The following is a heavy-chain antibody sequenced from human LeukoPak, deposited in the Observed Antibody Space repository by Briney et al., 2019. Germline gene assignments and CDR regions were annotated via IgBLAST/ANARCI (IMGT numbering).Heavy chain of an antibody. CDR2: IYYSGST. CDR3: ARQSYIPSSWYLSGPFPIDP. V-gene: IGHV4-59*08. J-gene: IGHJ5*02. Sequence: PSETLSLTCAVYGGSFNGYYWSWIRQPPGKGLEWIGYIYYSGSTNYNPSLKSRVTISVDTSKNQFSLKLSSVTAADTAVYYCARQSYIPSSWYLSGPFPIDPWGQGTLVTVSS. D-gene: IGHD6-13*01. CDR1: GGSFNGYY.